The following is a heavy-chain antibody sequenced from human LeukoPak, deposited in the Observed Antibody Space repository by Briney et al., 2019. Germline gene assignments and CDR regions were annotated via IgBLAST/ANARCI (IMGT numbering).Heavy chain of an antibody. CDR1: GGTFANYA. CDR2: IIPIFGTG. J-gene: IGHJ4*02. V-gene: IGHV1-69*13. CDR3: AKGHDDFRQFDY. Sequence: SVKVSCTASGGTFANYAISWVRKAPGQGLEWMGGIIPIFGTGDSAQKFQGRLTITAVESTRTTYMELSSLRSEDTAVYYCAKGHDDFRQFDYWGQGTLVTVSS. D-gene: IGHD3-3*01.